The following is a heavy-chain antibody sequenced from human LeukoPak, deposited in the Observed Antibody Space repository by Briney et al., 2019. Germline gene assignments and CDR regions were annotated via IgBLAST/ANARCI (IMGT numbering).Heavy chain of an antibody. V-gene: IGHV3-23*01. CDR2: ISGSGDRT. Sequence: GGSLRLSCAASGFSFNKYAMSWVRRAPGKELVWLSAISGSGDRTYYADSVKGRFTISRDNSKNTLSLQMNNLRAEDSAVYFCAKSNGGDWLFDAFNPWGQGTMVTVSS. D-gene: IGHD2-21*02. J-gene: IGHJ3*01. CDR3: AKSNGGDWLFDAFNP. CDR1: GFSFNKYA.